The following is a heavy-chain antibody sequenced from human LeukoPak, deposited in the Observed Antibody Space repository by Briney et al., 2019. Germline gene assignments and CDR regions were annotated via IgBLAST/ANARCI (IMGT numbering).Heavy chain of an antibody. Sequence: PSETLSLTCTVSGGSISSNTYYWDWIRQPPGKGLECIGSIYYGGSTYYNPSLKSRVTISADTSKNQFSLTLGSVSATDTAVYYCVSPRGFSYGYFDYWGQGTLVTVSS. D-gene: IGHD5-18*01. J-gene: IGHJ4*02. CDR1: GGSISSNTYY. V-gene: IGHV4-39*01. CDR3: VSPRGFSYGYFDY. CDR2: IYYGGST.